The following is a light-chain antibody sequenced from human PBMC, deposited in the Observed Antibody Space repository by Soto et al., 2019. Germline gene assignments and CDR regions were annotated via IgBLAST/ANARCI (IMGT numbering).Light chain of an antibody. CDR3: QQYDS. Sequence: DIQMTQSPSSLSASVGDRVTITCQASQDISNYLNWYQQKPGKAPKLLIYDASNLETGVPSRFSVSESGTDFTFTISSLQPEDIATYYCQQYDSFGPGTKVDIK. J-gene: IGKJ3*01. V-gene: IGKV1-33*01. CDR2: DAS. CDR1: QDISNY.